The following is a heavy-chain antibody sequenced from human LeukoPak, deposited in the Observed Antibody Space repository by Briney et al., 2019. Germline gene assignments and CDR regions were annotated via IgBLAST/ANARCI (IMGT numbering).Heavy chain of an antibody. CDR1: GFTVSSNY. V-gene: IGHV3-30-3*01. J-gene: IGHJ4*02. D-gene: IGHD3-3*01. Sequence: PGGSLRLSCAASGFTVSSNYMSWVRQAPGKGLQWLAVISYDGGKTYYADSVEGRFTISRDNSKSTVYLEINSLRSEDTAIYYCARGFNDFWSGSQLEYWGQGALVTVSS. CDR3: ARGFNDFWSGSQLEY. CDR2: ISYDGGKT.